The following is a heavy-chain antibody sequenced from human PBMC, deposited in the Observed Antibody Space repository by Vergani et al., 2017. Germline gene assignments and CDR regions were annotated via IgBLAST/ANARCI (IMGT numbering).Heavy chain of an antibody. CDR2: ISWNSGSI. J-gene: IGHJ4*02. CDR3: AKDIGDTAMDYLDY. V-gene: IGHV3-9*01. D-gene: IGHD5-18*01. CDR1: GFTFDDYA. Sequence: EVQLVESGGGLVQPGRSLRLSCAASGFTFDDYAMHWVRQAPGKGLEWVSGISWNSGSIGYADSVKGRFTISRDNAKNSLYLQMNSLRAEDTALYYCAKDIGDTAMDYLDYWGQGTLVTVSS.